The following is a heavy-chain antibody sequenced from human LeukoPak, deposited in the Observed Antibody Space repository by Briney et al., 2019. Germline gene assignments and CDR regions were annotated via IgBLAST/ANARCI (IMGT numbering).Heavy chain of an antibody. Sequence: SETLSLTCTVSGGSIRAYYWTWIRQPPGKGLEWIGRIYYTGSTTYNPSLRSRVTMSVDTPKAQCALNLSSGTSADTAIYFCARGFTGIGWFDPWGQGMQVTVSS. CDR2: IYYTGST. J-gene: IGHJ5*02. CDR3: ARGFTGIGWFDP. D-gene: IGHD2-15*01. CDR1: GGSIRAYY. V-gene: IGHV4-4*07.